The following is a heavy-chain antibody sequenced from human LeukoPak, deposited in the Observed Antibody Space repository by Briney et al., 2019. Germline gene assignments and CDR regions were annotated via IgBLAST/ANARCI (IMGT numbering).Heavy chain of an antibody. J-gene: IGHJ3*02. CDR1: GFTFSSYA. Sequence: PGGSLRLSCAASGFTFSSYAMSWVRQAPGKGLEWVSAISGSGGSTYYADSVKGRFTISRGNSKNTLYLQMNSLRAEDTAVYYCAKFYYGSGSYYFGYAFDIWGQGTMVTVSS. CDR2: ISGSGGST. CDR3: AKFYYGSGSYYFGYAFDI. V-gene: IGHV3-23*01. D-gene: IGHD3-10*01.